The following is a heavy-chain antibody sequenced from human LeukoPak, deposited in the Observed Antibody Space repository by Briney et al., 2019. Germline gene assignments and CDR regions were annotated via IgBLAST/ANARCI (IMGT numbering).Heavy chain of an antibody. J-gene: IGHJ6*04. CDR3: ARITRSDYDILTGLPLYYYYGMDV. CDR1: GGTFSSYA. CDR2: IIPIFGTA. V-gene: IGHV1-69*06. Sequence: WASVKVSCKASGGTFSSYAISWVRQAPGQGLEWMGGIIPIFGTANYAQKFQGRVTITADKSTSTAYMELSSLRSEDTAVYYCARITRSDYDILTGLPLYYYYGMDVWGKGTTVTVSS. D-gene: IGHD3-9*01.